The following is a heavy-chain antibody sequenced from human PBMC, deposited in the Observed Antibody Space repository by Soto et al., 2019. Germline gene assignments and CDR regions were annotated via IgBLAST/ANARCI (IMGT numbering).Heavy chain of an antibody. Sequence: EVQLLESGGGLVQPGGSLRLSCAGSGFPFNNYAINWVRQGPGKGLEWVAASTGPGGSTYNEDSVKGRFTVSRDNSKKTVYLQLDGLRAEDTAVYYCARLVGVAISPWGQGTLVTVSS. CDR3: ARLVGVAISP. D-gene: IGHD3-9*01. CDR1: GFPFNNYA. CDR2: STGPGGST. J-gene: IGHJ4*02. V-gene: IGHV3-23*01.